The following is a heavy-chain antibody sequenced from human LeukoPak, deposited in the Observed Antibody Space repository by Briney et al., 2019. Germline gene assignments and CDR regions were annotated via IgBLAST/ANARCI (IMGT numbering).Heavy chain of an antibody. V-gene: IGHV1-18*01. CDR3: ATISRQYDSSTFDY. J-gene: IGHJ4*02. Sequence: GASVKVSCKASGYTFTSYGINWVRQAPGQGLEWMGWISAYNSNTHYAQKFQGRVTMTEDTSTDTAYMELSSLRSEDTAVYYYATISRQYDSSTFDYWGQGTLVTVSS. D-gene: IGHD3-22*01. CDR1: GYTFTSYG. CDR2: ISAYNSNT.